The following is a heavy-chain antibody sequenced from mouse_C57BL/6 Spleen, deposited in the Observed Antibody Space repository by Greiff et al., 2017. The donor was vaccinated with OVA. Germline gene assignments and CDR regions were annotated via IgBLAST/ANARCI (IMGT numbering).Heavy chain of an antibody. D-gene: IGHD1-1*01. Sequence: QVQLQQPGAELVRPGTSVKLSCKASGYTFTSYWMHWVKQRPGQGLEWIGVIDPSDSYTNYNQKFKGKATLPVDTSSSTAYMQLSSLTSEDSAVYYGARYYYGSRGAMDYWGQGTSVTVSS. V-gene: IGHV1-59*01. CDR1: GYTFTSYW. CDR3: ARYYYGSRGAMDY. CDR2: IDPSDSYT. J-gene: IGHJ4*01.